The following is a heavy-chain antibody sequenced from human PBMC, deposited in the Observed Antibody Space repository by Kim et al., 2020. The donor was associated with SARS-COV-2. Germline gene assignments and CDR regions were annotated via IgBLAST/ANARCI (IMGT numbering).Heavy chain of an antibody. D-gene: IGHD4-17*01. J-gene: IGHJ6*02. V-gene: IGHV3-49*04. Sequence: GGSLRLSCTASGFTFGDYAMSWVRQAPGKGLEWVGFIRSKAYGGTTEYAASVKGRFTISRDDSKSIAYLQMNSLKTEDTAVYYCTREEDYGDYVDYYYYGMDVWGQGTTVTVSS. CDR2: IRSKAYGGTT. CDR1: GFTFGDYA. CDR3: TREEDYGDYVDYYYYGMDV.